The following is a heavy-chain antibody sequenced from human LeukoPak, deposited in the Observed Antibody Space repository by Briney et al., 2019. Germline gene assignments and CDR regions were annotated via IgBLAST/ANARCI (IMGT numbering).Heavy chain of an antibody. CDR1: GFTFRNHW. V-gene: IGHV3-74*03. D-gene: IGHD6-6*01. J-gene: IGHJ4*02. Sequence: GGSLRLSCAASGFTFRNHWMHWVRQTPGKGLVWVSRISSDGSSTTYADSVKGRFTISRDNAKNTLYLKMNNMRAEDTAMYYCARDQRVTGRPDIDYWGQGTLVIVSS. CDR2: ISSDGSST. CDR3: ARDQRVTGRPDIDY.